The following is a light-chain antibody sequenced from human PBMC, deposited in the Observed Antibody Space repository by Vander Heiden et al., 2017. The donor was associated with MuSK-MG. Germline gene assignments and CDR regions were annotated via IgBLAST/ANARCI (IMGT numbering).Light chain of an antibody. Sequence: DIQLTQSPSSLSASVGDRVPLACRASQILNNYLNWYQQKPGKAPKLLIYAASRFQSGVPSRFTPTGSGTDFTLTIISLHVEDFTTYFCQQGSFTPSSFAQAT. CDR2: AAS. CDR3: QQGSFTPSS. CDR1: QILNNY. J-gene: IGKJ2*03. V-gene: IGKV1-39*01.